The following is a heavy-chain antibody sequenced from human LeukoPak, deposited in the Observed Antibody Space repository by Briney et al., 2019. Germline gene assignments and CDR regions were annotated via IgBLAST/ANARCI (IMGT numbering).Heavy chain of an antibody. V-gene: IGHV4-59*12. J-gene: IGHJ4*02. CDR2: IYYSGST. CDR3: ASQKWYSSGWYANY. Sequence: SETLSLTCTVSGGSISSYYWSWIRQPPGKGLEWIGYIYYSGSTNYNPSLKSRVTISVDTSKNQFSLKLSSVTAADTAVYYCASQKWYSSGWYANYWGQGTLVTVSS. CDR1: GGSISSYY. D-gene: IGHD6-19*01.